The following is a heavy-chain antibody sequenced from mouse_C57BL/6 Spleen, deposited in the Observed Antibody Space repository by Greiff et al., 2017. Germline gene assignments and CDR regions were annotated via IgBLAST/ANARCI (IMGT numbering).Heavy chain of an antibody. Sequence: VQLQQSGPGLVKPSQSLSLTCSVTGYSITSGYYWNWIRQFPGNKLEWMGYISYDGSNNYNPSLKNRISITRDTSKNQFFLKLNSVTTEDTATYYCARLWLPYYFDYWGQGTTLTVSS. V-gene: IGHV3-6*01. J-gene: IGHJ2*01. CDR2: ISYDGSN. CDR3: ARLWLPYYFDY. D-gene: IGHD2-2*01. CDR1: GYSITSGYY.